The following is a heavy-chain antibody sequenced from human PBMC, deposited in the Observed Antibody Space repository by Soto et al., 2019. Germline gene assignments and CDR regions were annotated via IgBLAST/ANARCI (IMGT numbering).Heavy chain of an antibody. Sequence: GGSLRLSCEASGFIFSNYDMYWVRQGPGKGLEWVALMRSDGSNKYYVDSVKGRFTISRDNSKNMLFLQMDSLRAEDTAVYYCARAHISSEISMPQTFHHWGPGTLVTVSS. J-gene: IGHJ1*01. V-gene: IGHV3-33*01. CDR1: GFIFSNYD. CDR3: ARAHISSEISMPQTFHH. CDR2: MRSDGSNK. D-gene: IGHD2-2*01.